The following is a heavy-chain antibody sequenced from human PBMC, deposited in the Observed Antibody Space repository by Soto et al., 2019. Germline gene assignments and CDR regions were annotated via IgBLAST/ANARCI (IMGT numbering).Heavy chain of an antibody. Sequence: GGSLRLSCAASGFAFSSYSMNWVRQAPGKGLEWVSSISSSSSYIYYADSVKGRFTISRDNAKNSLYLQMNSLRAEDTAVYYCARTPRRDTTARPLDYWGQGTLVTVSS. D-gene: IGHD1-1*01. CDR3: ARTPRRDTTARPLDY. CDR2: ISSSSSYI. J-gene: IGHJ4*02. CDR1: GFAFSSYS. V-gene: IGHV3-21*01.